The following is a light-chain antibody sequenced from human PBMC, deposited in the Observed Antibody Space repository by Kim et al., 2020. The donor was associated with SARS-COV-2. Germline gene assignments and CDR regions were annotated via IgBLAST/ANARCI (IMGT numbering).Light chain of an antibody. CDR3: QQYGRAPIT. Sequence: PGEGATLAGRASQSVSSNYLAWYQQKPGQAPRLLISGAASRATGIPGRFSGSGSGTDFTLPISRLEPEDFVVYYCQQYGRAPITFGQGTRLEIK. J-gene: IGKJ5*01. CDR2: GAA. CDR1: QSVSSNY. V-gene: IGKV3-20*01.